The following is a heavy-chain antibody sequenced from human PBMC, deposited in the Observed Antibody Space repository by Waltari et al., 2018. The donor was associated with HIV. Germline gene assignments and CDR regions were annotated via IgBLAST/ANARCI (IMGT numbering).Heavy chain of an antibody. Sequence: EVQLVESVGGLVQPGGPLRLSCAASGFTFDSSRMNWVRQAPGKGLEWISYISNNGDNMFYADSVKGRFSISRDNGKSSLYLHMNSLRAEDTAMYYCVRNIEYWGQGTLVTVSS. J-gene: IGHJ4*02. V-gene: IGHV3-48*01. CDR3: VRNIEY. CDR2: ISNNGDNM. CDR1: GFTFDSSR.